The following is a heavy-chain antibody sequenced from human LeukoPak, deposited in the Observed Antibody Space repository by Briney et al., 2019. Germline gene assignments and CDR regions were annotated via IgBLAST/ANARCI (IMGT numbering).Heavy chain of an antibody. Sequence: SETLSLTCTVSGGSISSYYWSWIRPPAGKGLEWLGLIYTSGRINYNSSLKSRLTISVDTSKNQFSLELRSVTAADTAVYYCARDLGGGSPGWGQGTLVTVSS. J-gene: IGHJ4*02. CDR1: GGSISSYY. CDR2: IYTSGRI. CDR3: ARDLGGGSPG. V-gene: IGHV4-4*07. D-gene: IGHD2-15*01.